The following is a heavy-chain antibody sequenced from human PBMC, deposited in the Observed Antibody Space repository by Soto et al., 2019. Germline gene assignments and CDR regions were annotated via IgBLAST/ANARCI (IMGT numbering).Heavy chain of an antibody. V-gene: IGHV3-23*01. Sequence: EVQLLESGGGLVQPGGSLRLSCAASGFTFNTYVMNWVRQAPGKGLEWVSTISYSADKKHYADSVKGRFTISRDNSRHILFLQMDILSADDAGLYYSAGRARPATDNWGACDVCSQGTTAPVS. D-gene: IGHD1-1*01. CDR2: ISYSADKK. CDR1: GFTFNTYV. CDR3: AGRARPATDNWGACDV. J-gene: IGHJ3*01.